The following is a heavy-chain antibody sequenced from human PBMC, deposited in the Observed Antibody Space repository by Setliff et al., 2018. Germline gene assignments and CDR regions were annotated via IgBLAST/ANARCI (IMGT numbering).Heavy chain of an antibody. Sequence: SETLSLTCTVSGYSISSGYYWGWIRQPPGKGLEWIGSIYHSGSTYYNPSLKSRVTISVDTSKNQFSLKLSSVTAADTAVYYCGDTTGTLGNYYGMDVWGQGTTVTVSS. CDR1: GYSISSGYY. CDR2: IYHSGST. J-gene: IGHJ6*02. CDR3: GDTTGTLGNYYGMDV. D-gene: IGHD1-1*01. V-gene: IGHV4-38-2*02.